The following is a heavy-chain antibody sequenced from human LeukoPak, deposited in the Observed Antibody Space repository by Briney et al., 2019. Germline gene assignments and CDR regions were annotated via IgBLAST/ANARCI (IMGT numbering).Heavy chain of an antibody. Sequence: GGSLRLSCAASGFTFSSYGMHWVRQAPGKGLEWVAVISYDGSNKYYADSVKGRFTISRDNSKNTLYLQMNSLRAEDTAVYYCAKRGGGSGYLMDVWGQGTTVTVSS. CDR3: AKRGGGSGYLMDV. J-gene: IGHJ6*02. CDR1: GFTFSSYG. CDR2: ISYDGSNK. D-gene: IGHD3-22*01. V-gene: IGHV3-30*18.